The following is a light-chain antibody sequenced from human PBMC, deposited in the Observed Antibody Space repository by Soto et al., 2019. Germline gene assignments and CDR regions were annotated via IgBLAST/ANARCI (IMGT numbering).Light chain of an antibody. CDR2: QDT. V-gene: IGLV3-1*01. Sequence: SYELSQPPSVSVSPGQTASVTCSGDKLGDKFAYWYQQKPGQSPVLVIYQDTRRPSGIPERFSGSTSGDTATLTISGTQAIDEADYYCQAWDSSSVVFGAGTKLTVL. CDR1: KLGDKF. J-gene: IGLJ2*01. CDR3: QAWDSSSVV.